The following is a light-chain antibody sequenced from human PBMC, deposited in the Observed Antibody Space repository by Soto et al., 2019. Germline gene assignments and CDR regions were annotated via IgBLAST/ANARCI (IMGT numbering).Light chain of an antibody. CDR1: QSVSSN. CDR3: QQYNNWPPWT. CDR2: GAS. Sequence: IVVTQSPATLSVSPGERATLSCRGSQSVSSNLAWYQQKPGQAPRLLIYGASTRATGIPARFSGSGSGTEVTLPISSLQSEDFAVYFCQQYNNWPPWTFGQGTKVDIK. J-gene: IGKJ1*01. V-gene: IGKV3-15*01.